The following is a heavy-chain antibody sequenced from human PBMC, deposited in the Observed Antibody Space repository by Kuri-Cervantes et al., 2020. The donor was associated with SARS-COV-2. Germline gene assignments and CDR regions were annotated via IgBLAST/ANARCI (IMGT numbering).Heavy chain of an antibody. V-gene: IGHV1-2*02. CDR3: ARDQEQWLVHGAFDI. CDR2: INPNGGGT. CDR1: GYTFTGYY. J-gene: IGHJ3*02. Sequence: ASVKVSFKASGYTFTGYYMHWVRQAPGQGLEWMGWINPNGGGTNYAQEFQGRVTMTRDTSISTAYMELSRLRSDDTAVYYCARDQEQWLVHGAFDIWGQGTMVTVSS. D-gene: IGHD6-19*01.